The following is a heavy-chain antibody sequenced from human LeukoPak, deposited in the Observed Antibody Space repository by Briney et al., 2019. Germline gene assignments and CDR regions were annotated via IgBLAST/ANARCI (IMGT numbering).Heavy chain of an antibody. CDR1: GGSISSYY. V-gene: IGHV4-59*01. J-gene: IGHJ4*02. D-gene: IGHD3-10*01. Sequence: SETLSLTCTVSGGSISSYYWSWIRQPPGKGLEWIWCIYYSGSTNYHPSLKSRVTISVDTSKNQFSLKLSSVTAADTAVYYCARSVYGSGSYYNFDYWGQGTLVTVSS. CDR2: IYYSGST. CDR3: ARSVYGSGSYYNFDY.